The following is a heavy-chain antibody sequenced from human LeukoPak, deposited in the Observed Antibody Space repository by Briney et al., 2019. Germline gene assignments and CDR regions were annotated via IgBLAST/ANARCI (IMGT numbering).Heavy chain of an antibody. CDR3: ARAYGTTDYFDY. J-gene: IGHJ4*02. CDR2: IYYSGST. CDR1: GGSISSHY. V-gene: IGHV4-59*11. Sequence: SETLSLTCTGSGGSISSHYWSWIRQPPGKGLEWIGYIYYSGSTNYNPSLKSRVTISVDTSKNQFSLKLSSVTAADTAVYYCARAYGTTDYFDYWGQGTLVTVSS. D-gene: IGHD1-1*01.